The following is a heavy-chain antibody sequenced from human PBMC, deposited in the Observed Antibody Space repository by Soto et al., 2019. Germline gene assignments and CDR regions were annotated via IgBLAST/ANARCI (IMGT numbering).Heavy chain of an antibody. Sequence: GGSLRLSCAASGFTFSSYAMSWVRQAPGKGLEWVSAISGSGGSTYYADSVKGRFTISRDNSKNTLYLQMNSLRAEDTAVYYCAKAKGLLWFGELVYWGQGTLVTVSS. CDR2: ISGSGGST. J-gene: IGHJ4*02. V-gene: IGHV3-23*01. CDR1: GFTFSSYA. CDR3: AKAKGLLWFGELVY. D-gene: IGHD3-10*01.